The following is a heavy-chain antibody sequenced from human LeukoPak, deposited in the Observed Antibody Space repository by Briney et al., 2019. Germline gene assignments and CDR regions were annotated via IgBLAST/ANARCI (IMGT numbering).Heavy chain of an antibody. Sequence: GGSLRLSCAASGFTFSSYAMSWVRQAPGKGLEWVSAISGSGGSTYYADSVKGRFTISRDNSKNTLYLQMNSLRAEDTAVYYCANARGGYLFEYWGQGTLVTVSP. D-gene: IGHD5-24*01. CDR3: ANARGGYLFEY. CDR2: ISGSGGST. J-gene: IGHJ4*02. V-gene: IGHV3-23*01. CDR1: GFTFSSYA.